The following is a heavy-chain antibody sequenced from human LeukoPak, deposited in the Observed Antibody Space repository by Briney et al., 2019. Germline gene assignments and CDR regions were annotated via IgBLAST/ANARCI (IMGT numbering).Heavy chain of an antibody. CDR2: MYHSGST. Sequence: SETLSLTCGVSGDSINSGHYWGWIRQPTGKGLEWIGSMYHSGSTYYNPSLKSRVTISIDTSKNQFSLKLRSVTAADTAVYFCARNVTMVLPGQGAFDIWGQGTMVTVSS. V-gene: IGHV4-38-2*01. CDR1: GDSINSGHY. CDR3: ARNVTMVLPGQGAFDI. D-gene: IGHD4/OR15-4a*01. J-gene: IGHJ3*02.